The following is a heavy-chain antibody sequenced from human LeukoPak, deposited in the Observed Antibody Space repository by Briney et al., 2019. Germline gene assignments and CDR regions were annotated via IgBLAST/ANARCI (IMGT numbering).Heavy chain of an antibody. V-gene: IGHV4-31*03. CDR3: ARSYYCTGGSCHYSFDF. CDR1: GGSISSGNYY. CDR2: IHHSGST. D-gene: IGHD2-15*01. J-gene: IGHJ4*02. Sequence: SETLSLTCTVSGGSISSGNYYWSWIRQHPGKGLEWIGYIHHSGSTYYNPSLKSRVIISVDTSKNQFSLKLSSVTAADTAVYYCARSYYCTGGSCHYSFDFWGQGTLVTVSS.